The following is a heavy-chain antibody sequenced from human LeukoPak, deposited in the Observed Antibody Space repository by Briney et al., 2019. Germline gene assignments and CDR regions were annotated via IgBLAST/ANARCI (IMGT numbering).Heavy chain of an antibody. CDR1: GFSVISNY. CDR3: ARDLINYEFWSGLFDY. CDR2: IYSGGSA. V-gene: IGHV3-53*01. J-gene: IGHJ4*02. D-gene: IGHD3-3*01. Sequence: GGSLRLSCAASGFSVISNYMNWVRQAPGKGLEWVSVIYSGGSANYIDSVKGRFTISRDNAKNTLHLQMNSLRAEGTAVYYCARDLINYEFWSGLFDYWGQGTLVTVSS.